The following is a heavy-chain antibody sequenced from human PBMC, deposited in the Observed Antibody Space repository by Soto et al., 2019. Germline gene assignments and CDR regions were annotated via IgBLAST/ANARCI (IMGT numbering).Heavy chain of an antibody. Sequence: PSETLSLTCTVSGGSISSSSYYWGWIRQPPGKGLEWIGSIYYSGSTYYNPSLKSRVTISVDTSKNQFSLKLSSVTAADTAVYYCARGRDSSSWYGSYYFDYWGQGTLVTVSS. CDR1: GGSISSSSYY. CDR2: IYYSGST. CDR3: ARGRDSSSWYGSYYFDY. J-gene: IGHJ4*02. D-gene: IGHD6-13*01. V-gene: IGHV4-39*01.